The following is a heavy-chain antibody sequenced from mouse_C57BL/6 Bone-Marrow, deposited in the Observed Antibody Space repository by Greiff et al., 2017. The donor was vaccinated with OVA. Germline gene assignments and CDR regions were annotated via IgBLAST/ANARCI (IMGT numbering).Heavy chain of an antibody. D-gene: IGHD2-4*01. Sequence: EVKVEESGGGLVQPGGSMKLSCAASGFTFSDAWMDWVRQSPVKGLEWVAEIRNKANNHATYYAESVKGRFTISRDDSKSSVYLQMNSLRAEDTGIYYCTIYYDYDVGPGDYWGQGTSVTVSS. J-gene: IGHJ4*01. V-gene: IGHV6-6*01. CDR2: IRNKANNHAT. CDR1: GFTFSDAW. CDR3: TIYYDYDVGPGDY.